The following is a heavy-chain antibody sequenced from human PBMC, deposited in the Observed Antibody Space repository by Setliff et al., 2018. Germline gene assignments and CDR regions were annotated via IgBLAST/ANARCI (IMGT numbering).Heavy chain of an antibody. Sequence: ETLSLTCTVSGASVSGNSYYWGWIRQPPGKGLEWIGSMYYGGGGSTYYNASLKSRVTISIDTSRDQFSLKLISMIAADTAVYYCARGRNIAARLLDSWGQGTLVTVSS. CDR3: ARGRNIAARLLDS. V-gene: IGHV4-39*07. CDR2: MYYGGGGST. D-gene: IGHD6-6*01. J-gene: IGHJ4*02. CDR1: GASVSGNSYY.